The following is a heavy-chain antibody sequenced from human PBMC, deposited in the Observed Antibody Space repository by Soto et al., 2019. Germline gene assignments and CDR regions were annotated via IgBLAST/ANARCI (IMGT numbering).Heavy chain of an antibody. CDR3: ARGRYGDY. Sequence: QVHLVQSGAEVKKPGASVKVSCKCSGYTFTSYGITWVRQAPGQGLEWMGWISAHNGNTDYAQKVQGRVTVTRDTCTSTAYMELRSLRSDDTAVYYCARGRYGDYWGQGALVTVSS. V-gene: IGHV1-18*01. CDR2: ISAHNGNT. D-gene: IGHD1-1*01. J-gene: IGHJ4*02. CDR1: GYTFTSYG.